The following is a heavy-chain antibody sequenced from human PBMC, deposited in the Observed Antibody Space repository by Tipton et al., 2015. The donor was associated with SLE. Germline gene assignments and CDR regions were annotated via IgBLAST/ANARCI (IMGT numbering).Heavy chain of an antibody. Sequence: SLRLSCAASGFTFSSYAMSWVRQAPGKGLEWVSAISGSGGSTYYADSVKGRFTISRDNSKNTMYLQMNNLRLEDMATYYCAREGLVAPGSAFDIWGQGTMVTVSS. CDR2: ISGSGGST. J-gene: IGHJ3*02. CDR1: GFTFSSYA. V-gene: IGHV3-23*01. CDR3: AREGLVAPGSAFDI. D-gene: IGHD3/OR15-3a*01.